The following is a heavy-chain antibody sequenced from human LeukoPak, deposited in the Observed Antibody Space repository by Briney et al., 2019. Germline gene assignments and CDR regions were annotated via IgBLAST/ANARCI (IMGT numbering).Heavy chain of an antibody. CDR1: GITLSNYG. J-gene: IGHJ4*02. CDR2: IRDSGGST. Sequence: PGGSLRLSCAVSGITLSNYGMSWVRQAPGKGLEWVAGIRDSGGSTNYADSVKGRFTISRDNPKNTLYLRMNSLRAEDTAVYFCAKRGVVIRVILVGFHKEAYYFDSWGQGALVTVSS. D-gene: IGHD3/OR15-3a*01. CDR3: AKRGVVIRVILVGFHKEAYYFDS. V-gene: IGHV3-23*01.